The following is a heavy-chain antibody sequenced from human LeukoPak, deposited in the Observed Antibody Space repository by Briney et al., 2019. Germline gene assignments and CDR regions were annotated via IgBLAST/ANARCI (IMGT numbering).Heavy chain of an antibody. CDR1: GFTFSSYA. D-gene: IGHD3-10*01. Sequence: PGGSLRLSCAASGFTFSSYAMHWVRQAPGKGLEWVAVISYDGSNKYYADSVKGRFTISRDNSKNTLYLQMNSLRAEDTAVYYCARDLVRGVKTLKWFHPWGQGTLVTVSS. CDR3: ARDLVRGVKTLKWFHP. V-gene: IGHV3-30-3*01. J-gene: IGHJ5*02. CDR2: ISYDGSNK.